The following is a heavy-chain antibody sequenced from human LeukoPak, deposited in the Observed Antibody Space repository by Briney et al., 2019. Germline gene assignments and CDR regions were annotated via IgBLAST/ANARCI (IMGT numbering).Heavy chain of an antibody. D-gene: IGHD2-2*01. CDR3: ARGNCSTTTCFFNDF. CDR2: MNPNSGNT. V-gene: IGHV1-8*01. CDR1: GYTFTTYD. J-gene: IGHJ4*02. Sequence: GASVKVSCEASGYTFTTYDINWVRQATGQGLEWMGWMNPNSGNTGYAQKFQGRVTMTRNTSIKTAYLELSRLRSEDTAVYYCARGNCSTTTCFFNDFWGQGTLVTISS.